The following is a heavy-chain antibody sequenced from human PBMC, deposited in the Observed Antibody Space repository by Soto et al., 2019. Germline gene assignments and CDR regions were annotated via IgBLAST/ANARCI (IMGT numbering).Heavy chain of an antibody. CDR2: INSDGSST. CDR3: ARDLFYYYYMDV. Sequence: GGSLSLSCAASGFTFSSYWMHWVRQAPGKGLVWVSRINSDGSSTSYADSVEGRFTISRDNAKNTLYLQMNSLRAEVTAVYYCARDLFYYYYMDVWGKGTTVTVSS. CDR1: GFTFSSYW. J-gene: IGHJ6*03. V-gene: IGHV3-74*01.